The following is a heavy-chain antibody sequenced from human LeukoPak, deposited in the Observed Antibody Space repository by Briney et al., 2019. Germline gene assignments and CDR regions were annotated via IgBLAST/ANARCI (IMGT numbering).Heavy chain of an antibody. D-gene: IGHD5-24*01. J-gene: IGHJ4*02. CDR1: GFTFSTYW. CDR3: VVEMATISIDY. Sequence: GGSLRLSCAASGFTFSTYWMHWVRHVPGKGLVRVSRINSDGSTTTYADSVKGGFTISRDNAKNTLYLQMNSLRAEDTAVYYCVVEMATISIDYWGQGTLVTVSS. CDR2: INSDGSTT. V-gene: IGHV3-74*03.